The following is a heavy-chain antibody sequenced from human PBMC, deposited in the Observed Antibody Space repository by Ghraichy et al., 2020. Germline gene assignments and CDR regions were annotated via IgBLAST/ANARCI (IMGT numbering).Heavy chain of an antibody. CDR1: GGSISTGGYS. Sequence: SETLSLTCGVSGGSISTGGYSWTWIRQAPGKGLEWIGYIYYGGSAHHNPSLKSRVTISVDGSRNRVSLDVTSVTAADAAVYYCAVLASHGVDVWGQGTTVAVS. CDR3: AVLASHGVDV. CDR2: IYYGGSA. V-gene: IGHV4-30-2*01. J-gene: IGHJ6*02. D-gene: IGHD3-3*01.